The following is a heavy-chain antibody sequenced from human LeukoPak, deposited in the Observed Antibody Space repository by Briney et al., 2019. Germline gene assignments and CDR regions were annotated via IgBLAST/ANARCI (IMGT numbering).Heavy chain of an antibody. D-gene: IGHD5-24*01. Sequence: GESLKISCKGSGYTFRSYWIGWVRQMPGKGLEWMGIIYPGDSDTRYSPSFQGQVTISADKSISTAYLQWSSLKASDTAMYYCARPRDGYNSWFDPRGQGTLVTVSS. CDR3: ARPRDGYNSWFDP. V-gene: IGHV5-51*01. J-gene: IGHJ5*02. CDR2: IYPGDSDT. CDR1: GYTFRSYW.